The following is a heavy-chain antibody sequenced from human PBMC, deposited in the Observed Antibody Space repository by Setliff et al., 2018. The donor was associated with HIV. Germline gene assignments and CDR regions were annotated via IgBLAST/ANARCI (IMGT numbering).Heavy chain of an antibody. CDR2: INPNSGGP. D-gene: IGHD3-16*01. Sequence: AAVKVSCKASGYSFTGYYMHWVRQAPGQGIEWMGRINPNSGGPNYAQKFQGRVTMTSDTSISTAYMELSSLRSDDTAVYYCARGSSLVLGHYLDYWGQGALVTVSS. CDR1: GYSFTGYY. V-gene: IGHV1-2*06. CDR3: ARGSSLVLGHYLDY. J-gene: IGHJ4*02.